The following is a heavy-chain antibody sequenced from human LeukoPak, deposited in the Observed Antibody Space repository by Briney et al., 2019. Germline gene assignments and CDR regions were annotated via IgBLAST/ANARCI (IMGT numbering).Heavy chain of an antibody. V-gene: IGHV3-23*01. CDR2: ISGSGGST. J-gene: IGHJ4*02. CDR3: AKVSYYDSSGSFYFDY. Sequence: PGGSLRLSCAASGFTFSSYAMSWVRQAPGKGLEWVSAISGSGGSTYYADSVKGRFTISRDNSKNTLYLQMNSLRAEDTAVYYCAKVSYYDSSGSFYFDYWGQGTLVTVSS. CDR1: GFTFSSYA. D-gene: IGHD3-22*01.